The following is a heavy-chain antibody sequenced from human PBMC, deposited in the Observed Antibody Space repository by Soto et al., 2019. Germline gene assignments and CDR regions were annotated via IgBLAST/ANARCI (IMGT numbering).Heavy chain of an antibody. D-gene: IGHD3-10*01. CDR1: GYTFTGYY. CDR2: INPNSGGT. J-gene: IGHJ4*02. V-gene: IGHV1-2*02. Sequence: QVQLVQSGAEVKKPGASVKVSCKASGYTFTGYYMHWVRQAPGQGLEWMGWINPNSGGTNYAQKFQGRVTMTRDTSISTAYMELSRLRSDDTAVYYCARRERVGWFGEFNLDYWGQGTLVTVSS. CDR3: ARRERVGWFGEFNLDY.